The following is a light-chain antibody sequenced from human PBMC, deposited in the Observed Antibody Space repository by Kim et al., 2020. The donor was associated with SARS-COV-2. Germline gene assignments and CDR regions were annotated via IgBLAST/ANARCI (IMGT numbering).Light chain of an antibody. CDR2: RND. V-gene: IGLV1-44*01. J-gene: IGLJ3*02. CDR1: RSNVGRNY. Sequence: QPVLTQPPSASGTPGQRVTISCSGGRSNVGRNYVYWYQYVPGTAPKLLIERNDQRPSGVPDRFSGAKSGTSASLAISGLQSDDDADYYCEAWDDSLNGPVFGGGTQLTVL. CDR3: EAWDDSLNGPV.